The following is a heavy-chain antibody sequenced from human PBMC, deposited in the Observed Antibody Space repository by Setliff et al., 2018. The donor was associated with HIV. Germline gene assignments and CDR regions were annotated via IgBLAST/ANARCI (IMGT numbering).Heavy chain of an antibody. CDR3: ARAAAGNTGPFDL. Sequence: SETLSLTCTVSDSGTYYWSWIRQPAGKGLEWIGRVSSRGDTNYNPSPKSRVTMSVDTSKNQFSLKLTSVTASDTAVYYCARAAAGNTGPFDLWGQGSPVTV. J-gene: IGHJ4*02. V-gene: IGHV4-4*07. CDR2: VSSRGDT. D-gene: IGHD4-17*01. CDR1: DSGTYY.